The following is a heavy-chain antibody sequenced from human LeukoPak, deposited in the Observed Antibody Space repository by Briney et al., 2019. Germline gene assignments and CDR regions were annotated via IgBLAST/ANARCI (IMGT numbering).Heavy chain of an antibody. CDR2: ISGSGGST. J-gene: IGHJ6*04. D-gene: IGHD3-10*02. V-gene: IGHV3-23*01. Sequence: PGGSLRLSCAASEFTFNSYAMNWVRQAPGKGLEWVSGISGSGGSTYYADSVKGRFTISRDNSKNTLYLQMNSLRAEDTAVYYCAELGITMIGGVWGKGTTVTISS. CDR3: AELGITMIGGV. CDR1: EFTFNSYA.